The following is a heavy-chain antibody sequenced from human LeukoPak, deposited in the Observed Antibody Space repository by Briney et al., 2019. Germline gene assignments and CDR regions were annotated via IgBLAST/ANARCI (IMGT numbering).Heavy chain of an antibody. CDR1: GGSVGDPFSY. D-gene: IGHD6-6*01. CDR3: ATNTTSSPWLDP. Sequence: SETLSLTCSLSGGSVGDPFSYWTWIRQPPGKGLEWIGSVYYVGTPNYNSSLKSRVSISIDTSRNVISLEVSSVTAEDTAVYYCATNTTSSPWLDPWGQGTLVTVSS. CDR2: VYYVGTP. V-gene: IGHV4-61*01. J-gene: IGHJ5*02.